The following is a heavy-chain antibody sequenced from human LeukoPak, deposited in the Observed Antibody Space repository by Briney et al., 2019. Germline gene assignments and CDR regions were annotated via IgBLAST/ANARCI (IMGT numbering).Heavy chain of an antibody. J-gene: IGHJ4*02. Sequence: GESLKISCKGSGYRFSNYWIGWVRQMPGRGLECKGIIYPGDSDARYSPSFQGQVTISADKSIDTAYLQWSSLKASDTAIYYCARGEITGTPVYYWGQGTLVTVSS. CDR1: GYRFSNYW. CDR3: ARGEITGTPVYY. CDR2: IYPGDSDA. V-gene: IGHV5-51*01. D-gene: IGHD1-7*01.